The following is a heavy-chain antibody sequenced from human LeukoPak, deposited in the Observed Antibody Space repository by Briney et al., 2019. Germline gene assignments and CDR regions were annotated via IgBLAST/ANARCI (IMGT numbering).Heavy chain of an antibody. Sequence: GGSLRLSCAASGFTFSSYWMSWVRQAPGKGLEWVANIKQDGSEKYYVDSVKGRFTISRDNAKNSLYLQMNSLRAEDTAVYYCARGRQDHYYYMDVWGKGTTVTVSS. V-gene: IGHV3-7*01. CDR3: ARGRQDHYYYMDV. J-gene: IGHJ6*03. CDR2: IKQDGSEK. CDR1: GFTFSSYW.